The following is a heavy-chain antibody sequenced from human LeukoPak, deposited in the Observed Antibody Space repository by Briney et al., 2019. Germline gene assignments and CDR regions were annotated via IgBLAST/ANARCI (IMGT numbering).Heavy chain of an antibody. CDR2: VRGKNAGGAI. J-gene: IGHJ4*02. V-gene: IGHV3-15*01. D-gene: IGHD1-26*01. Sequence: HPGGSLRLSCRVSGLSVINAWMSWVRQAPGKGLEWVGRVRGKNAGGAIEYAPPVKGRVTVSKVDSENTLYLDVHSLKMEDTAVYFCATENRWGFDSWGQGTLVTVSS. CDR3: ATENRWGFDS. CDR1: GLSVINAW.